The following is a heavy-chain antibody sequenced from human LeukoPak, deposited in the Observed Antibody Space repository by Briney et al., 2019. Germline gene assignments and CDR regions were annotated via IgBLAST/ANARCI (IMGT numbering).Heavy chain of an antibody. CDR1: GFTFSSYG. Sequence: GGSLRLSCAASGFTFSSYGMHWVRQAPGKGLEWVAVIWYDGSNKYYADSVKGRFTISRDNSKNTLSLQMNSLRAEDTTVYYCAKALYGGHDYWGQGTLVTVSS. CDR2: IWYDGSNK. D-gene: IGHD4-23*01. J-gene: IGHJ4*02. V-gene: IGHV3-33*06. CDR3: AKALYGGHDY.